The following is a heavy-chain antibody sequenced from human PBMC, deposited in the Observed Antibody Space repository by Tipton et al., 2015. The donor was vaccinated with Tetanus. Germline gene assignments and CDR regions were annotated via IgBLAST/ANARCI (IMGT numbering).Heavy chain of an antibody. D-gene: IGHD5-24*01. Sequence: TLSLTCTVSGGSFSLYYWNWVRQSPGKGLEWIGEINHSGSSSYSPYLKSRITISVDTSKNQFSQRLRSMAASDTSVYYCARGGRDAYNNPLVVLDVWGRGTTVTVSS. J-gene: IGHJ3*01. V-gene: IGHV4-34*01. CDR2: INHSGSS. CDR1: GGSFSLYY. CDR3: ARGGRDAYNNPLVVLDV.